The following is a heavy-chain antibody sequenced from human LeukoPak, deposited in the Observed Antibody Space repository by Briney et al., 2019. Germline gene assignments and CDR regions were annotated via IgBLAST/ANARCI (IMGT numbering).Heavy chain of an antibody. V-gene: IGHV4-34*01. D-gene: IGHD2-21*01. CDR1: GGSFSGYY. CDR2: INHSGST. Sequence: SETLSLTCAVYGGSFSGYYWSWIRQPPGKGLEWIGEINHSGSTNYNPSLKSRVTISVDTSKNQVSLKLSPVTAADTAVYYCARGRIASGAYYYYMDVWGKGTTVTVSS. CDR3: ARGRIASGAYYYYMDV. J-gene: IGHJ6*03.